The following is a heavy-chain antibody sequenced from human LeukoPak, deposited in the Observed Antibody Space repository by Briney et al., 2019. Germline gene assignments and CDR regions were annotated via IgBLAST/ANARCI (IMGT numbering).Heavy chain of an antibody. D-gene: IGHD2-2*01. CDR1: GGTFSSYA. CDR2: IIPIFGTA. V-gene: IGHV1-69*01. J-gene: IGHJ3*02. CDR3: ARDPGYCSSTSCLGLDAFDI. Sequence: SVKVSCKASGGTFSSYAISWVRQAPGQGRERMGGIIPIFGTANYAQKFQGRVTITADECTSTAYMELSSLRSEDTAVYYCARDPGYCSSTSCLGLDAFDIWGQGTMVTVSS.